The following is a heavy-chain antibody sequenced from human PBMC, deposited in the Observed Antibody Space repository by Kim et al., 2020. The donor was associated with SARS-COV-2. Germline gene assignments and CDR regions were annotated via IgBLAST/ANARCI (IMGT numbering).Heavy chain of an antibody. J-gene: IGHJ5*02. CDR3: ARLERDQWFGESP. V-gene: IGHV3-43*01. Sequence: YADSVKGRFTISRDNSKNSLYLQMNSLRTEDTALYYCARLERDQWFGESPWGQGTLVTVSS. D-gene: IGHD3-10*01.